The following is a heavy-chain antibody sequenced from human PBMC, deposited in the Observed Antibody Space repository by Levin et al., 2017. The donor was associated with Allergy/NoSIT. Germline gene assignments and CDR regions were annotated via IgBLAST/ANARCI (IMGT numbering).Heavy chain of an antibody. J-gene: IGHJ4*02. CDR3: AKEAVRGVIITEEKYFDY. Sequence: SCAASGFTFSSYGMHWVRQAPGKGLEWVAVISYDGSNKYYADSVKGRFTISRDNSKNTLYLQMNSLRAEDTAVYYCAKEAVRGVIITEEKYFDYWGQGTLVTVSS. V-gene: IGHV3-30*18. D-gene: IGHD3-10*01. CDR1: GFTFSSYG. CDR2: ISYDGSNK.